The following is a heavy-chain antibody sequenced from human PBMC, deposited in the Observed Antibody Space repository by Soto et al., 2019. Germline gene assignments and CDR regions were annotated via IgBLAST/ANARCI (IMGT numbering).Heavy chain of an antibody. CDR1: GGTFSTHA. CDR2: SIPTLGTP. J-gene: IGHJ6*02. V-gene: IGHV1-69*01. Sequence: QVQLVQSGAEVKKPGSSVKVSCKASGGTFSTHAISWVRQAPGQGLEWLGGSIPTLGTPNYAQKFQGRVTVTADEYTGTAYMELSRLTSEDTAVYYCARAAFRSGYYGYYYGMDVWGQGTAVNV. D-gene: IGHD3-3*01. CDR3: ARAAFRSGYYGYYYGMDV.